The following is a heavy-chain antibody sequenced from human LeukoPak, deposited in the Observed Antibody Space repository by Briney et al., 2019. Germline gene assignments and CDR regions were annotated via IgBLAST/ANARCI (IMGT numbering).Heavy chain of an antibody. V-gene: IGHV4-34*01. CDR3: ARGPGIAVAVDY. CDR2: INHSGST. Sequence: SETLSLTCAVYGGSFSGYYWSWIRQPPGKGLEWIGEINHSGSTNYNPSLKSRVTISVDTSKNQFSLKLSSVTAADKAVYYCARGPGIAVAVDYWGQGALVTVSS. CDR1: GGSFSGYY. J-gene: IGHJ4*02. D-gene: IGHD6-19*01.